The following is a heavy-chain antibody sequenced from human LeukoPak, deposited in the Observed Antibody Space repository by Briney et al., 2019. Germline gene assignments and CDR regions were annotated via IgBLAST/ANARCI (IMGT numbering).Heavy chain of an antibody. CDR2: IYHSGST. J-gene: IGHJ6*03. CDR3: ATGQWLGRYYYYYMDV. V-gene: IGHV4-4*02. D-gene: IGHD6-19*01. Sequence: SETLSLTCAVSGGSISSSNWWSWVRQPPGKGLEWIGEIYHSGSTNYNPSPKSRVTISVDKSKNQFSLKLSSVTAADTAVYYCATGQWLGRYYYYYMDVWGKGTTVTVSS. CDR1: GGSISSSNW.